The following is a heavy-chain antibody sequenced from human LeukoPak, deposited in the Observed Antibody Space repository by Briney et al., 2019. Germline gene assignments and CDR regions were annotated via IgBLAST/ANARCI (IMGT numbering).Heavy chain of an antibody. CDR1: GGSVSSNSYY. V-gene: IGHV4-61*01. J-gene: IGHJ6*02. CDR3: ARHRSSSSPFFLYYGMDV. Sequence: PSETLSLTCTVSGGSVSSNSYYWSWVRQPPGKGLEWIGFIDYTGSANYNPSLKSRVTISVDTSKNQFSLKLNSVTAADTAVYYCARHRSSSSPFFLYYGMDVWGQGTTVTVSS. CDR2: IDYTGSA. D-gene: IGHD6-6*01.